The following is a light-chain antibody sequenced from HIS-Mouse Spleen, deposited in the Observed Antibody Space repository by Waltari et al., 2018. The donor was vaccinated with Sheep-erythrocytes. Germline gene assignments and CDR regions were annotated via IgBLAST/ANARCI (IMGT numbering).Light chain of an antibody. J-gene: IGKJ1*01. V-gene: IGKV1-5*03. CDR3: QQYNSYSPET. CDR2: KAS. Sequence: DIQMTQSPSTLSASVGDRVTITCRASQSISSWLAWYQQKPGKAPKLLIDKASSLESGVPSRFSGSGSGTEFTLTISSLQPDDFATYYCQQYNSYSPETFGQGTKVEIK. CDR1: QSISSW.